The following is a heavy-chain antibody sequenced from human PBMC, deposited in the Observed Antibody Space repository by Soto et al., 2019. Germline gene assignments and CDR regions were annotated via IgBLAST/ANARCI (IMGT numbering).Heavy chain of an antibody. Sequence: QLQLQESGSGLVKPSQTLSLTCAVSGGSISSGGYSWSWIRQPPGKGLEWIGYIYHSGSTYYNPXLXSXATIAVDRSKNQFSLKLSPVTAAPTAVYYWARVPDRWGQGTLVTVSS. CDR1: GGSISSGGYS. CDR3: ARVPDR. D-gene: IGHD2-2*01. V-gene: IGHV4-30-2*01. J-gene: IGHJ5*02. CDR2: IYHSGST.